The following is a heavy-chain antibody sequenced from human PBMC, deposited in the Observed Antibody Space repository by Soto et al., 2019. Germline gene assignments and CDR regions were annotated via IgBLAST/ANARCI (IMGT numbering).Heavy chain of an antibody. CDR3: VGRLTSIFSYFDS. CDR1: GDSISSATHY. J-gene: IGHJ4*02. D-gene: IGHD2-8*01. V-gene: IGHV4-31*03. Sequence: SETLSLTCTVSGDSISSATHYWNWIRQHPGKGLEWIGYVSSSGNSYYSLSLKSRVFMSVDTSKNLFSLKLSSVTAADTAIYDCVGRLTSIFSYFDSWGQGTQVTVSS. CDR2: VSSSGNS.